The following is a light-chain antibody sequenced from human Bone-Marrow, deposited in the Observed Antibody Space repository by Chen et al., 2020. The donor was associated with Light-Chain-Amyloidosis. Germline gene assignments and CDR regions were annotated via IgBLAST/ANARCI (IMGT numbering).Light chain of an antibody. Sequence: SYVLTQPSSVSVAPGQTAPIACGGNNIGSTSVHWYQQTPGQAPLLVVDDDSDRPSGIPERLSGSNSGNTANLTISRVEAGDEADYYCQVWDRSSDRPVFGGGTKLTVL. V-gene: IGLV3-21*02. CDR3: QVWDRSSDRPV. CDR2: DDS. CDR1: NIGSTS. J-gene: IGLJ3*02.